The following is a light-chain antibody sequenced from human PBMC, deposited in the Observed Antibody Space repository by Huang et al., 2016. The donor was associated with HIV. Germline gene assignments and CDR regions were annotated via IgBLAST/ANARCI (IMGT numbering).Light chain of an antibody. CDR2: SAS. CDR1: QNINTY. Sequence: DILLTQSPSSLSASVGDRVTITCRASQNINTYLNWYQQKPGKPPNLLIHSASTLQSGAPSRFSGSGSGTDFTLTVNSLQPEDSATYYCQQGYSALLTFGQGTRL. CDR3: QQGYSALLT. V-gene: IGKV1-39*01. J-gene: IGKJ5*01.